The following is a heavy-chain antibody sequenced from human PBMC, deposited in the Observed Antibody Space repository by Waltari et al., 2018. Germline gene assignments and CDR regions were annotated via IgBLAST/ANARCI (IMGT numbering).Heavy chain of an antibody. D-gene: IGHD4-17*01. V-gene: IGHV4-38-2*01. CDR2: IYHSGST. CDR1: GYSISSGYY. CDR3: ARQEDYLFDY. Sequence: QVQLQESGPGLVKLSETLSLTCAVSGYSISSGYYWGWIRQPPGKGLEWIGSIYHSGSTYYNPSLKSRVTISVDTSKNQFSLKLSSVTAADTAVYYCARQEDYLFDYWGQGTLVTVSS. J-gene: IGHJ4*02.